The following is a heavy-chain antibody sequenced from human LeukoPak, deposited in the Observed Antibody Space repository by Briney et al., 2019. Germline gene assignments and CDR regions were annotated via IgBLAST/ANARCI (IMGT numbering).Heavy chain of an antibody. J-gene: IGHJ3*02. CDR1: GGPISSYY. D-gene: IGHD3-3*01. CDR2: IHYSGST. Sequence: SETLSLTCTVSGGPISSYYWSWIRQPPGKGLEWIGYIHYSGSTNYNPSLRSRVTMSVDTSKNQFSLKLSSVTAADTAVYYCARGWTIFGVVIHDAFDIWGQGTMVTVSS. CDR3: ARGWTIFGVVIHDAFDI. V-gene: IGHV4-59*08.